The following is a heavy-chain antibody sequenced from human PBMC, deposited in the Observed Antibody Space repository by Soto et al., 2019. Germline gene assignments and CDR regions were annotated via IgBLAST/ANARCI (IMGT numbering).Heavy chain of an antibody. CDR3: ARVGISSSDAFDI. D-gene: IGHD6-6*01. CDR2: IYYSGNT. V-gene: IGHV4-31*03. Sequence: PSEALSLTCTVSGGSISSGAYYWSWIRQHPGEALEWIGYIYYSGNTYYNPSLKSRVMISVDTSKNQFSLRLSSVTAAVTAVYYCARVGISSSDAFDIWGHGTMGTVSS. J-gene: IGHJ3*02. CDR1: GGSISSGAYY.